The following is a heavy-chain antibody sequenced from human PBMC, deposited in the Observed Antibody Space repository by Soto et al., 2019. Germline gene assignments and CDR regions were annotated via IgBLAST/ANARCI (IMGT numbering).Heavy chain of an antibody. Sequence: PSETLSLTCTVSGGSISSYYWSWIRQPPGKGLEWIGYIYYSGSTNYNPSLTGRVTISVDTSKNQFSLKLSSVTTADTAVYYCARTFTTSQPYNWFDPWGQGTLVNVSS. CDR3: ARTFTTSQPYNWFDP. V-gene: IGHV4-59*01. CDR1: GGSISSYY. CDR2: IYYSGST. D-gene: IGHD3-16*01. J-gene: IGHJ5*02.